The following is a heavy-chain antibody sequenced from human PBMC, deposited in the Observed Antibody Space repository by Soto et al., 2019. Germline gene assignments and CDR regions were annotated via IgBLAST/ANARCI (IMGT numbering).Heavy chain of an antibody. Sequence: QVQLVQSGAEEKKPGASGKVSCKASGYTFTSYAMHWVRQAPGQGLEWMAWINAGNGNTKFSQKFQGRVTITRDTSASTAYMELSSLRSEDTAVYYCARAPGAAIDYWGQGTLVTVSS. CDR3: ARAPGAAIDY. J-gene: IGHJ4*02. V-gene: IGHV1-3*05. CDR2: INAGNGNT. CDR1: GYTFTSYA.